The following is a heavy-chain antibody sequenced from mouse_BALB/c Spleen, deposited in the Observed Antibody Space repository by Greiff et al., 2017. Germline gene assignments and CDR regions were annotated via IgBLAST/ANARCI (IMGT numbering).Heavy chain of an antibody. CDR1: GFTFSSFG. CDR2: ISSGGSYT. CDR3: ARQGHITTVPFDY. D-gene: IGHD1-1*01. V-gene: IGHV5-9-3*01. J-gene: IGHJ2*01. Sequence: DVKLVESGGGLVQPGGSRKLSCAASGFTFSSFGMHWVRQAPEKRLEWVATISSGGSYTYYPDSVKGRFTISRDNAKNTLYLQMSSLRSEDTAMYYCARQGHITTVPFDYWGQGTTLTVSS.